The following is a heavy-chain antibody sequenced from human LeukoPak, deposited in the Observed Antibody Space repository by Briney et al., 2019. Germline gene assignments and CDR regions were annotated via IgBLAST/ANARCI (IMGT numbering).Heavy chain of an antibody. CDR1: GFTFSGYS. CDR3: AREDWFDP. Sequence: PGGSLRLSCAASGFTFSGYSMNWVRQAPGRGLEWVSYISSSSSSRYYADSVKGRFTVSRDNAKNSLYLQMNSLRAEDTAVYYCAREDWFDPWGQGTLVTISS. CDR2: ISSSSSSR. J-gene: IGHJ5*02. V-gene: IGHV3-48*04.